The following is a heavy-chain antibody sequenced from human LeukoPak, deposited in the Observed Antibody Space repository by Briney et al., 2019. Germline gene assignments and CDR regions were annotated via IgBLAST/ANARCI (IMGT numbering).Heavy chain of an antibody. CDR2: ISSSSSYT. V-gene: IGHV3-11*05. Sequence: GGSLRLSCAASGFTFSNYWMSWVRQAPGKGLEWVSYISSSSSYTNYADSVKGRFTISRDNAKNSLYLQMNSLRAEDTAVYYCAREGRKSAFDIWGQGTMVTVSS. CDR3: AREGRKSAFDI. D-gene: IGHD3-10*01. J-gene: IGHJ3*02. CDR1: GFTFSNYW.